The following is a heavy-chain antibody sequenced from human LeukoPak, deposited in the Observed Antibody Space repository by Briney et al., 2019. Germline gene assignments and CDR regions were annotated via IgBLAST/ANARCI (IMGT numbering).Heavy chain of an antibody. Sequence: PGGSLRLSCAASGFTFSSYWMSWVRQAPGKGLEWVANIKQDGSEKYYVDSVKGRFTISRDNAKNSLYLQMNSLRAEDTAVYYCARLRGYYYGSGTPPYYFDYWGQGTLVTVSS. CDR1: GFTFSSYW. D-gene: IGHD3-10*01. CDR3: ARLRGYYYGSGTPPYYFDY. CDR2: IKQDGSEK. J-gene: IGHJ4*02. V-gene: IGHV3-7*01.